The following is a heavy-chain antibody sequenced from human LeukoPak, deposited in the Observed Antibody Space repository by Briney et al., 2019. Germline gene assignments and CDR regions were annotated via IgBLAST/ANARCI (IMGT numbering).Heavy chain of an antibody. Sequence: PGGSLRLSCAASGFGFSGHYMGWVRQAPGKGLEWVGRSEDKANSYTTEYAASVKGRFSISRDDSKNSLYLQMNSLKTEDTAVYYWTRGKSVSGGASDIWGQGTMVTVSS. CDR3: TRGKSVSGGASDI. CDR2: SEDKANSYTT. CDR1: GFGFSGHY. J-gene: IGHJ3*02. D-gene: IGHD3-10*01. V-gene: IGHV3-72*01.